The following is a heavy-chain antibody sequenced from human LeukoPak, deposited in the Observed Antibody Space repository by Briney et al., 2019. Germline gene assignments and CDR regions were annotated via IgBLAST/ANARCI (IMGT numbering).Heavy chain of an antibody. CDR2: ISSSSSTI. D-gene: IGHD4-23*01. Sequence: PGGSLRLSCAASGFTFSSYSMNWVRQAPGKGLEWVSYISSSSSTIYYADSVKGRFTISRDNARNSLYLQMNSLRAEDTAVYYCAKGGQYYGGYSGYWGQGTLVTVSS. CDR1: GFTFSSYS. CDR3: AKGGQYYGGYSGY. J-gene: IGHJ4*02. V-gene: IGHV3-48*04.